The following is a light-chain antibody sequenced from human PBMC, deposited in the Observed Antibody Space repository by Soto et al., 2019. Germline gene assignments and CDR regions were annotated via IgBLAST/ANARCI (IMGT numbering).Light chain of an antibody. V-gene: IGKV3-15*01. J-gene: IGKJ1*01. Sequence: EIVMTQSPATLSVSPGERATLSCRASQSVNSNLAWYQQKPGQTPRLLIYGASTSATGIPARFSVSGSGTEFTLTISSLQSEDFAVYYCQQYNNWWTFGQGTKVEIK. CDR2: GAS. CDR3: QQYNNWWT. CDR1: QSVNSN.